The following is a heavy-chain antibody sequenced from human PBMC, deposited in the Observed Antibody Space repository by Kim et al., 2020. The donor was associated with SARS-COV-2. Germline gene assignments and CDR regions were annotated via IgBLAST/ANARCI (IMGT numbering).Heavy chain of an antibody. CDR1: GDSITSTSYY. V-gene: IGHV4-39*01. D-gene: IGHD3-3*01. CDR2: IYYTGNT. J-gene: IGHJ4*02. Sequence: SETLSLTCSVSGDSITSTSYYWGWIRQPPGKGLEWIGSIYYTGNTHYNPSLKSRVTISEDTSKNEFSLKVSSVTAADTAVYYCARLSLFGVIYWGQVPLVTVSS. CDR3: ARLSLFGVIY.